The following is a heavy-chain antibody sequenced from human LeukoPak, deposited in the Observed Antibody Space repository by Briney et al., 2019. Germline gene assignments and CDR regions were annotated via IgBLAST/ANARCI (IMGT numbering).Heavy chain of an antibody. D-gene: IGHD6-13*01. CDR1: GGSFSGYY. Sequence: SETLSLTCAVYGGSFSGYYWSWIRQPAGKGLEWIGRIYTSGSTNYNPSLKSRVTMSVDTSKNQFSLKLSSVTAADTAVYYCATDLAAAGTDAFDIWGQGTMVTVSS. J-gene: IGHJ3*02. CDR3: ATDLAAAGTDAFDI. CDR2: IYTSGST. V-gene: IGHV4-59*10.